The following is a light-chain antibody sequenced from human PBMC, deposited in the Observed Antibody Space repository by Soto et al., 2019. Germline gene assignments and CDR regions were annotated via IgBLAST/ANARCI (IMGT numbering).Light chain of an antibody. CDR3: QKYNSAPALT. Sequence: DIQMTQSPSTLSASVGDRVFITCPASQGISNYLAWYQQKPGKVPKLLIYAASTLQSGVPSRFSGSGSGTDFTLTISSLQPEDVATYYCQKYNSAPALTFGGGTKVDIK. CDR2: AAS. CDR1: QGISNY. V-gene: IGKV1-27*01. J-gene: IGKJ4*01.